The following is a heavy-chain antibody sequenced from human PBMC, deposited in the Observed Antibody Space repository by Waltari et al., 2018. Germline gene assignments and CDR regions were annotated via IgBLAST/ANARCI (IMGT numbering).Heavy chain of an antibody. J-gene: IGHJ5*02. CDR2: IYPGDSDT. D-gene: IGHD1-26*01. CDR3: ARHVVELPTGPSNNWFDP. Sequence: EVQLVQSGAEVKKPGESLQLSCKGSGYSFTSYWIGWVRPMPGKGLEWMGIIYPGDSDTRYSPSFQGQGTISADKSINTAYLQWSSLKASDTAMYYCARHVVELPTGPSNNWFDPWGQGTLVTVSS. CDR1: GYSFTSYW. V-gene: IGHV5-51*01.